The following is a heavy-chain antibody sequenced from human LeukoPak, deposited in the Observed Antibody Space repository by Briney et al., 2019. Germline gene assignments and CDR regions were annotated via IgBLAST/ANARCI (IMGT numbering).Heavy chain of an antibody. J-gene: IGHJ4*01. CDR3: AKDNLRLQSSSSGTLDY. D-gene: IGHD1-14*01. V-gene: IGHV3-43D*03. CDR1: GFIFDDYA. CDR2: LSWDGGST. Sequence: GGSLRLSCVASGFIFDDYAMHWVRQAPGKGLEWVSFLSWDGGSTYYADSVKGRFTISRDNSKNSPYLQMNSLRPEDTGLYYCAKDNLRLQSSSSGTLDYWGHGTLVTVSS.